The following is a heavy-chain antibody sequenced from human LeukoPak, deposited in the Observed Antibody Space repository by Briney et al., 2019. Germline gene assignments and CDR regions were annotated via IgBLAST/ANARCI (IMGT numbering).Heavy chain of an antibody. CDR2: ISYDGSNK. Sequence: PGRSLRLSCTASGFAFSSFAMHWVRQAPGKGLGWVAVISYDGSNKYFADSVKGRFTISRDNSKNTLYLQMNSLRAEDTAVYYCARDQMISAAGLDYWGQGTLVTVSS. CDR1: GFAFSSFA. V-gene: IGHV3-30-3*01. CDR3: ARDQMISAAGLDY. D-gene: IGHD6-13*01. J-gene: IGHJ4*02.